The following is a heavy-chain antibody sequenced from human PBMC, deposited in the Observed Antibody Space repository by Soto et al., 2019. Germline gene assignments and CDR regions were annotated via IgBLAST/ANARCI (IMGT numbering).Heavy chain of an antibody. J-gene: IGHJ6*03. CDR3: ARDREPAPQIYYYYYMDV. CDR1: GFTFSSYS. V-gene: IGHV3-48*01. Sequence: EVQLVESGGGLVQPGGSLRLSCAASGFTFSSYSMNWVRQAPGKGLEWVSYISSSSSTIYYADSVKGRFTISRDNAKNSLYLQMNSLRAEDTAVYYCARDREPAPQIYYYYYMDVWGKGTTVTVSS. D-gene: IGHD1-1*01. CDR2: ISSSSSTI.